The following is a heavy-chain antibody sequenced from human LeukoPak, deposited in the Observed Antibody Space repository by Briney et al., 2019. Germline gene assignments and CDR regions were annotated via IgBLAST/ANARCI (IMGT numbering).Heavy chain of an antibody. J-gene: IGHJ4*02. D-gene: IGHD4-17*01. CDR3: ASRTVTTYYYFDY. V-gene: IGHV4-61*02. CDR1: GASISSNRYY. CDR2: IYTSGST. Sequence: PSETLSLTCTVSGASISSNRYYWGWIRQPAGKGLEWIGRIYTSGSTNYNPSLKSRVTISVDTSKNQFSLKLSSVTAADTAVYYCASRTVTTYYYFDYWGQGTLVTVSS.